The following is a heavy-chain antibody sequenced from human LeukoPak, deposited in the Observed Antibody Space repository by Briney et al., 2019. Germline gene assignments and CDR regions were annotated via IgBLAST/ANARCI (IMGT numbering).Heavy chain of an antibody. CDR3: ARDNSVRDEAWWFNP. CDR2: ISAYNGNT. V-gene: IGHV1-18*01. CDR1: GYTFTSYG. Sequence: ASVKVSCKASGYTFTSYGISWVRQAPGQGLEWMGWISAYNGNTNYAQKLQGRVTMTTDTSTSTAYMELRSLRSEDTAVYYCARDNSVRDEAWWFNPWGQGTLVAVSS. J-gene: IGHJ5*02. D-gene: IGHD5-24*01.